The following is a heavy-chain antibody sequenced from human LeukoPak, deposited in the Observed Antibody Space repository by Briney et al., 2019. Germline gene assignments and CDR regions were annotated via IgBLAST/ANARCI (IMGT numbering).Heavy chain of an antibody. D-gene: IGHD6-19*01. V-gene: IGHV1-18*01. CDR2: ISTYNGYA. J-gene: IGHJ6*04. CDR1: GYSFISYG. CDR3: ARNSSDWYGYMDV. Sequence: GASVTVSCKPSGYSFISYGIWWVGQPPGQGLEWMGWISTYNGYANYAQKLQGRVTMTTETSTSTAYMELRSLRSDDTAVYYCARNSSDWYGYMDVWLKGTTVTVSS.